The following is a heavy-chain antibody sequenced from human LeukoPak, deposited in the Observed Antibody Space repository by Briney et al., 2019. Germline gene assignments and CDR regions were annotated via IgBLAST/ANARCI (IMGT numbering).Heavy chain of an antibody. CDR1: GGSFSGYY. J-gene: IGHJ5*02. Sequence: SETLSLTCAVYGGSFSGYYWSWIRQPPGKGLEWIGEINHSGSTNYNPSLKSRVTISVDTSKNQFSLKLSSVPTADTAVYYCAREEIRSWFDPWGQGTLVTVSS. V-gene: IGHV4-34*01. CDR2: INHSGST. D-gene: IGHD5-24*01. CDR3: AREEIRSWFDP.